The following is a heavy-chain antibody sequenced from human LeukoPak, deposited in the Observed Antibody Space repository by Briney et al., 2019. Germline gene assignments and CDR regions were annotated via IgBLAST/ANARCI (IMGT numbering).Heavy chain of an antibody. CDR3: ARAPKDYGGISGAQTFDY. J-gene: IGHJ4*02. D-gene: IGHD4-23*01. Sequence: ASVKVSCKASGYTFITYGITWVRQAPGQGLEWMGWISAYNGNTNYAQKLQGRVTMTTDTSTSIAYMELRSLRSDDTALYYCARAPKDYGGISGAQTFDYWGQGTLVTVSS. V-gene: IGHV1-18*01. CDR1: GYTFITYG. CDR2: ISAYNGNT.